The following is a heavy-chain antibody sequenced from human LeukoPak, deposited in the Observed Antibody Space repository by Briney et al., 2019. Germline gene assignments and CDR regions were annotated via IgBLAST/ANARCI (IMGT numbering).Heavy chain of an antibody. Sequence: GASVKVSCKASGGTFSSYAISWVRQAPGQGLEWMGGTIPIFGTANYAQKLQGRVTMTTDTSTSTAYMELRSLRSDDTAVYYCARVGWYSSGWYVGYWGQGTLVTVSS. J-gene: IGHJ4*02. D-gene: IGHD6-19*01. CDR1: GGTFSSYA. V-gene: IGHV1-69*05. CDR3: ARVGWYSSGWYVGY. CDR2: TIPIFGTA.